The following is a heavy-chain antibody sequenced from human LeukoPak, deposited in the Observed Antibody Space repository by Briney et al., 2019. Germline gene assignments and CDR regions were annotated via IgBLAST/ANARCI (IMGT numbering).Heavy chain of an antibody. CDR3: AKPYSCGTDNDY. V-gene: IGHV3-30*02. CDR2: IRYDGSDE. Sequence: IRYDGSDEYYAESVKGRFTISRDNSKNTLHLQMNSLRAEDTAVYYCAKPYSCGTDNDYWGQGTLVTVSS. D-gene: IGHD5-18*01. J-gene: IGHJ4*02.